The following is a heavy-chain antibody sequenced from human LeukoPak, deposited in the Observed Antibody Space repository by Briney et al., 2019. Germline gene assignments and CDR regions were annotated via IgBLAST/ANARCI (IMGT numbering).Heavy chain of an antibody. D-gene: IGHD3-22*01. CDR2: INPNSGGT. Sequence: ASVKVSCKASGYTFTGYYMHWVRQAPGQGLEWMGWINPNSGGTNYAQKFQGRVTMTRDTSISTAYMELSRLKSGDTAVYYCARGGRDSSGSFQHWGQGTLVTVSS. CDR1: GYTFTGYY. CDR3: ARGGRDSSGSFQH. J-gene: IGHJ1*01. V-gene: IGHV1-2*02.